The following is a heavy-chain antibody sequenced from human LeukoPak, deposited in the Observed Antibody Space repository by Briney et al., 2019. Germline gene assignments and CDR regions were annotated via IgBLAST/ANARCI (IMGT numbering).Heavy chain of an antibody. CDR3: ARVKVIDAFDI. J-gene: IGHJ3*02. CDR1: GGTISSYY. Sequence: SETLSLTCTVSGGTISSYYRSWIRQAPGKGLEWIGYIYYSGSTNYNPSLKSRVTISVGTSKTQFSLKLSSVTAADTAVYYCARVKVIDAFDIWGQGTMVTVSS. D-gene: IGHD3-22*01. CDR2: IYYSGST. V-gene: IGHV4-59*01.